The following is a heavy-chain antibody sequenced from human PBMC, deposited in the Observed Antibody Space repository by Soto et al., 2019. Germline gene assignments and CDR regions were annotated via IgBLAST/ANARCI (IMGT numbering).Heavy chain of an antibody. V-gene: IGHV3-23*01. CDR2: ISGSAGNT. D-gene: IGHD3-22*01. J-gene: IGHJ4*02. Sequence: GGSLRLSCAASGFTFSSYAMSWVRQAPGKGLEWVSSISGSAGNTFYADFVKGRFTISRDNSKNTLYVQMNSLRAEDTAVYYCAKSPGMYYYDSSGYYHYDYWGQGTLVTVS. CDR1: GFTFSSYA. CDR3: AKSPGMYYYDSSGYYHYDY.